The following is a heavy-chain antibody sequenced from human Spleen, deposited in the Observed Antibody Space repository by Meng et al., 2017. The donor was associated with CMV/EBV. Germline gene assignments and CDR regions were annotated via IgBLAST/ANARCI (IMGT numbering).Heavy chain of an antibody. Sequence: GGSLRLSCAASGFTFSSYEMNWVRQAPGKGLEWVSYISSSGSTIYYADSVKGRFTISRDNAKNSLHLQMNSLRAEDTAVYYCATIRGYCSSTSCPDYFDYWGQGTLVTVSS. V-gene: IGHV3-48*03. CDR2: ISSSGSTI. CDR3: ATIRGYCSSTSCPDYFDY. D-gene: IGHD2-2*01. CDR1: GFTFSSYE. J-gene: IGHJ4*02.